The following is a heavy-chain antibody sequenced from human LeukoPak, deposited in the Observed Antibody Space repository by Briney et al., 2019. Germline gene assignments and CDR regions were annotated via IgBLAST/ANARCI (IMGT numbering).Heavy chain of an antibody. CDR2: ISSSGSTI. CDR1: GFTFSDYY. CDR3: AREDIVATFDY. V-gene: IGHV3-11*04. J-gene: IGHJ4*02. D-gene: IGHD5-12*01. Sequence: GGSLRLSCAASGFTFSDYYMSWIRQAPGKGLEWVSYISSSGSTIYYADSVKGRFTISRDSAKNSLYLQMNSLRAEDTAVYYCAREDIVATFDYWGQGTLVTVSS.